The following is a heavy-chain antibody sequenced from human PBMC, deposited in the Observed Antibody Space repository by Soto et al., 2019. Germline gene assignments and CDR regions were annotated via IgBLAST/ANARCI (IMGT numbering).Heavy chain of an antibody. V-gene: IGHV3-23*01. CDR1: GFTFSSYA. D-gene: IGHD6-6*01. CDR3: AKDRPPYSSSSLFDY. Sequence: GESLKISCAASGFTFSSYAMSWVRQAPGKGLEWVSAISGSGGSTYYADSVKGRFTISRDNSKNTLYLQMNSLRAEDTAVYYCAKDRPPYSSSSLFDYWGQGTLVTVSS. J-gene: IGHJ4*02. CDR2: ISGSGGST.